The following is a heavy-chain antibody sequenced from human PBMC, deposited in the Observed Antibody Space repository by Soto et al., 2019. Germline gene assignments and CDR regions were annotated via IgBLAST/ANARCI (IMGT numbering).Heavy chain of an antibody. V-gene: IGHV2-5*02. CDR1: GFSLRTSGVG. CDR2: IYWDGYK. CDR3: AHKGGGDRILDY. J-gene: IGHJ4*02. Sequence: QITLKESGPTLVKPTQTLTLTCAFSGFSLRTSGVGVGWIRQPPGKALEWLALIYWDGYKHYSPSLKSRLTITEDTSKNQVVLTMTNMDPVETATYYCAHKGGGDRILDYWGQGTLVTVSS. D-gene: IGHD3-16*01.